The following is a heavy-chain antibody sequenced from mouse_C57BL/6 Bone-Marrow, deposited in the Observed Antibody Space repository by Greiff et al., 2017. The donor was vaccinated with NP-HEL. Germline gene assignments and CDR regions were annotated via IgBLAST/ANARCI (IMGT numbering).Heavy chain of an antibody. Sequence: EVQRVESGGDLVKPGGSLKLSCAASGFTFSSYGLSWVRQTPDKRLAWVATLSSGGSYTYYPDSVKGRFTISRDNAKNTLYLQMSSLKSEDTAMYYCARQGDYDYAMDYWGQGTSVTVSS. CDR1: GFTFSSYG. V-gene: IGHV5-6*01. J-gene: IGHJ4*01. D-gene: IGHD2-4*01. CDR2: LSSGGSYT. CDR3: ARQGDYDYAMDY.